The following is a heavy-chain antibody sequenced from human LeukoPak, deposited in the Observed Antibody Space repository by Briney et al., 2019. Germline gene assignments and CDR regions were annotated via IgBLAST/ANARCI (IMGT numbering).Heavy chain of an antibody. V-gene: IGHV4-4*02. J-gene: IGHJ4*02. CDR3: ASASFGYSSHFPRLDY. CDR2: IYHSGCT. Sequence: SETLSLTCAVSGGSISSSNWWSWVRQPPGKGLEWIGEIYHSGCTNYNPSLKSRVTISVDKSKNQFSLKLSSVTAADTAVYFCASASFGYSSHFPRLDYWGQGTLVTVSS. CDR1: GGSISSSNW. D-gene: IGHD5-12*01.